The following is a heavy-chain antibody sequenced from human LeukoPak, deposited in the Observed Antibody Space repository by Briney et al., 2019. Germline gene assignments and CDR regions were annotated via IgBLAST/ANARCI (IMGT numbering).Heavy chain of an antibody. Sequence: ASVKVSCKASGGTFSSYAISWVRQAPGQGLEWMGGIIPIFGTANYAQKFQGRVTITADKSTSTAYMELSSLRSEDTAVYYCARVGWGEQWPPSAGAFVIWGQGTMVTVSS. V-gene: IGHV1-69*06. CDR3: ARVGWGEQWPPSAGAFVI. J-gene: IGHJ3*02. CDR2: IIPIFGTA. CDR1: GGTFSSYA. D-gene: IGHD6-19*01.